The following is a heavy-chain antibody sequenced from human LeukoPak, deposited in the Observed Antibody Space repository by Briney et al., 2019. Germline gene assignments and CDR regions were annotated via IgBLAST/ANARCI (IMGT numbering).Heavy chain of an antibody. CDR2: RYHSGTT. J-gene: IGHJ6*03. V-gene: IGHV4-38-2*01. D-gene: IGHD6-13*01. CDR3: ARQGGSNSPYYYYYTDV. Sequence: PSETLSLTCAVSGYSISSGYYWGWFRQPPGKGPECIGFRYHSGTTYYNPSLKSRVTISVDSSKHHVSPIIRRVTAPHTAVYYCARQGGSNSPYYYYYTDVWGKGTTVTVSS. CDR1: GYSISSGYY.